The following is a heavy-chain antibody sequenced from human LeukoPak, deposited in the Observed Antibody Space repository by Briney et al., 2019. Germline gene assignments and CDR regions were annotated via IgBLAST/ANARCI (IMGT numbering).Heavy chain of an antibody. J-gene: IGHJ5*02. CDR2: INPSGGST. Sequence: ASVKVSCKASGYTFTSYDINWVRQATGQGLEWMGIINPSGGSTSYAQKFQGRVTMTRDTSTSTVYMGLSSLRSEDTAVYYCASGGIVVDNWFDPWGQGTLVTVSS. CDR1: GYTFTSYD. D-gene: IGHD2-15*01. CDR3: ASGGIVVDNWFDP. V-gene: IGHV1-46*01.